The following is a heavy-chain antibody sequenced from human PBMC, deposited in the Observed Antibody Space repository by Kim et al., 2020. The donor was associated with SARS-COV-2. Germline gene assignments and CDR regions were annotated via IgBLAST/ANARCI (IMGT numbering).Heavy chain of an antibody. J-gene: IGHJ4*02. D-gene: IGHD4-17*01. V-gene: IGHV3-23*01. CDR1: EFTFSSYA. Sequence: GGSLRLSCAASEFTFSSYAMNWVRQAPGKGLEWVSAISGSGSNTYYADSVKGRFTISRDNSKNTLYLQMNSLRAEDTAVYYCAKDRWVTTVVSKKEFDYWGQRALVTVSS. CDR3: AKDRWVTTVVSKKEFDY. CDR2: ISGSGSNT.